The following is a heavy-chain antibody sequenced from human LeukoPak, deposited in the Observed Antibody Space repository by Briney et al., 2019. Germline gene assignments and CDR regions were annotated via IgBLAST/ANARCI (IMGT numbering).Heavy chain of an antibody. J-gene: IGHJ4*02. CDR2: VSGSGTST. Sequence: GGSLRLSCAASGFTFSYYAMTWVRQAPGKGLEWVSGVSGSGTSTYYADYVKGRFAISRDNSKNTLYLQMNSLRAEDTAVYYCAKWEDGEDPRSGYFDYWGQGTLVTVSS. CDR1: GFTFSYYA. V-gene: IGHV3-23*01. D-gene: IGHD1-26*01. CDR3: AKWEDGEDPRSGYFDY.